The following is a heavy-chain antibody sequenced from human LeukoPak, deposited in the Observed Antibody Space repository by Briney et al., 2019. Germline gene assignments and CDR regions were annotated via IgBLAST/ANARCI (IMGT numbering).Heavy chain of an antibody. J-gene: IGHJ6*03. CDR1: GFTFDDYA. Sequence: GGSLRLSCAASGFTFDDYAMHWVRQAPGKGLEWVSGISWNSGRIGYADSVKGRFTISRDNAKNSLYLQMNSLRVEDTALYYCAKAKRSSGWYFHYYYYMDVWGKGTTVTISS. CDR3: AKAKRSSGWYFHYYYYMDV. D-gene: IGHD6-19*01. V-gene: IGHV3-9*01. CDR2: ISWNSGRI.